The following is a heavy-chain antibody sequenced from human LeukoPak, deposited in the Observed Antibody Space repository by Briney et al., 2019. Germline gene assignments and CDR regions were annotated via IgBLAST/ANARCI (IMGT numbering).Heavy chain of an antibody. CDR1: GFPLTYYG. CDR2: ISYDGNKK. D-gene: IGHD5-24*01. V-gene: IGHV3-30*18. CDR3: AKDSGEMATNWDFDY. J-gene: IGHJ4*02. Sequence: GGSLRLSCAASGFPLTYYGMHWVRQAPGKGLEWVALISYDGNKKYYANSVKGRFTISRDNSENTHYLQMNSLRVEDTAIYYCAKDSGEMATNWDFDYWGQGTLVTVSS.